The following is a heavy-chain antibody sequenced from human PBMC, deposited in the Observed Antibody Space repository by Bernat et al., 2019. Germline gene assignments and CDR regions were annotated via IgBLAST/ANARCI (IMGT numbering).Heavy chain of an antibody. J-gene: IGHJ6*02. CDR3: AKDLEPVRGGKNYYYGMDV. D-gene: IGHD3-10*01. CDR2: MSFDGGNK. CDR1: GFTFSYYG. V-gene: IGHV3-30*18. Sequence: QVQLVQSGGGVVQPGRSLRLSCAASGFTFSYYGMHWVRQAPGKGLEWVTVMSFDGGNKYYADSVKGRFTISRDNSKNTLYLQMNSLRSEDTAVYYCAKDLEPVRGGKNYYYGMDVWGQGTPVTVSS.